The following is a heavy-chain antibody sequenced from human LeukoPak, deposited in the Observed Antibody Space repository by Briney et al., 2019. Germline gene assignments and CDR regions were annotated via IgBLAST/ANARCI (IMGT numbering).Heavy chain of an antibody. CDR1: GGTFSSYA. CDR2: IIPIFGTA. D-gene: IGHD3-10*01. V-gene: IGHV1-69*05. J-gene: IGHJ3*02. Sequence: SVKVSCKASGGTFSSYAISWVRQAPGQGLEWMGGIIPIFGTANYAQKFQSRVTITTDESTSTAYIEMCSLRSEDTAVYYCARDQVAPIISMVRGVISAFDIWGQGTMVTVSS. CDR3: ARDQVAPIISMVRGVISAFDI.